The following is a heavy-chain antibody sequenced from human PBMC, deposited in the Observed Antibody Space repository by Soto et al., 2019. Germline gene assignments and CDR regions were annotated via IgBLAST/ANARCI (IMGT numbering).Heavy chain of an antibody. D-gene: IGHD2-15*01. CDR1: GYSVTSSDYY. J-gene: IGHJ6*02. V-gene: IGHV4-39*01. CDR2: MSYSGLT. CDR3: APLSVSLSGPYGIHV. Sequence: LSXSCSISGYSVTSSDYYWAWIRQPPGKGLEWIGSMSYSGLTYYNPSLKSRVTLSVDTSKNQFSVRLNSVTAADTAVYYCAPLSVSLSGPYGIHVWGQGTTVTVSS.